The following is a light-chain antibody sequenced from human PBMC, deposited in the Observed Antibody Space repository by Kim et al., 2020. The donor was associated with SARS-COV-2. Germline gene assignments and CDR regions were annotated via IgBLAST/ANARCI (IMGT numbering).Light chain of an antibody. CDR3: QQNRSWPRLT. V-gene: IGKV3-11*01. CDR2: NAS. CDR1: QSISDY. Sequence: APGERATLTCRAGQSISDYLAWYQQKPGQAPRLLIYNASNRATGIPPRFSGSVSGTDFTLTISSLEPEDFAVYYCQQNRSWPRLTFGPGTKVDIK. J-gene: IGKJ3*01.